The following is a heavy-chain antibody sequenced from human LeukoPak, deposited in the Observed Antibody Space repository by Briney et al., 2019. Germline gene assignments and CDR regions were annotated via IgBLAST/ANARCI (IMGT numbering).Heavy chain of an antibody. J-gene: IGHJ4*02. CDR3: ARDPRVGTYCGGDCPLRLIY. D-gene: IGHD2-21*02. CDR2: IIPIFGTA. Sequence: SVKVSCKASGGTFSSYAISWVRQAPGQGLEWMGGIIPIFGTANYAQKFQGRVTITADESTSTAYMELSSLRSEDTAVYYCARDPRVGTYCGGDCPLRLIYWGQGTLVTVSS. CDR1: GGTFSSYA. V-gene: IGHV1-69*13.